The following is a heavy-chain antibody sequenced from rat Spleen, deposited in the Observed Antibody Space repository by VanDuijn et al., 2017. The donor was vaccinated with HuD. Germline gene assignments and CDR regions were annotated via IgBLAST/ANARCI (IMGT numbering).Heavy chain of an antibody. CDR1: GFSFSDCD. CDR2: ITTTGGNT. Sequence: EVQLVESGGGLVQPGRSILLSCAASGFSFSDCDMAWVRQAPTKGLEWVASITTTGGNTYYPDAVKGRFTISRDNAKSTLYLQMNSLRSEDTATYYCTRHHYGGYPHWFAYWGQGTLVTVSS. CDR3: TRHHYGGYPHWFAY. D-gene: IGHD1-11*01. J-gene: IGHJ3*01. V-gene: IGHV5-25*01.